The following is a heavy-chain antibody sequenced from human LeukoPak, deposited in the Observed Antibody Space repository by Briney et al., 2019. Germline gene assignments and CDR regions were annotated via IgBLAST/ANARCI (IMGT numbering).Heavy chain of an antibody. CDR1: GFTFSSYA. D-gene: IGHD6-19*01. Sequence: GGSLRLSCAASGFTFSSYAMHWVRQAPGKGLEWVAVISYDGSNKYYPDSVKGRFTISRDNSKNTLYLQMNSLRAEDTAVYYCARDLKPIAVAGTYITDYWGQGTLVTVSS. CDR3: ARDLKPIAVAGTYITDY. V-gene: IGHV3-30*01. CDR2: ISYDGSNK. J-gene: IGHJ4*02.